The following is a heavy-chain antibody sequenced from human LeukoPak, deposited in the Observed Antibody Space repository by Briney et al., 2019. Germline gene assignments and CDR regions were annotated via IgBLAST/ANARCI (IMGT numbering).Heavy chain of an antibody. CDR3: ARGSDLGSYNELEY. CDR1: GFTFSSFA. Sequence: GGSLRLSCTASGFTFSSFAMSWVRQAPGKGLEWVSGNTGGVGYYANSVKGRFTISRDNSKNTLYLQMNSLGAEDTATYYCARGSDLGSYNELEYWGQGTLVTVSS. J-gene: IGHJ4*02. CDR2: NTGGVG. V-gene: IGHV3-23*01. D-gene: IGHD3-10*01.